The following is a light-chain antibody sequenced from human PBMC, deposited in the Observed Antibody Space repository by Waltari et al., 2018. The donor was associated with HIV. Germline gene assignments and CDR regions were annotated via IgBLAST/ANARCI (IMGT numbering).Light chain of an antibody. CDR3: QQYENLPYS. CDR1: HYIDNY. J-gene: IGKJ2*03. CDR2: DAS. Sequence: DIQMTQSPSSLSASVGDRVTITCQASHYIDNYLSWYQQKPGKAPKLLIYDASNLETGVSSRFSGSGYGTEFSFTISGLQPEDIATYYCQQYENLPYSFGQGMKLEI. V-gene: IGKV1-33*01.